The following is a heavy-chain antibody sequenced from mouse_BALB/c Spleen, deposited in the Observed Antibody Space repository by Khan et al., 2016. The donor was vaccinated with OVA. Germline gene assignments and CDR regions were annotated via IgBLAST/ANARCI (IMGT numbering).Heavy chain of an antibody. Sequence: QVQLKESGPGLVAPSQSLSITCTVSGFCLTSYGVHWVRQPPGKGLEWLGVIWAGGSTNYNSALMSRLSISKDNSKSQVFLKMNSHQTADTGMNYCARLEDIWGQGTTLTVSS. CDR3: ARLEDI. CDR2: IWAGGST. V-gene: IGHV2-9*02. J-gene: IGHJ2*01. CDR1: GFCLTSYG.